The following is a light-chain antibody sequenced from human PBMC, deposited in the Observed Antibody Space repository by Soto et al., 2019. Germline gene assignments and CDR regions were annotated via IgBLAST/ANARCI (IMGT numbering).Light chain of an antibody. Sequence: EILFTQSPGTLSLSPGARATLSWRASQSVSSSNLAWYQQKPGQAPRLLIYGASTRDTGIPARFSGSGSGTEFTLTLSRLQSEDFEVYYCQQYNKWPWTFGQGTKVDIK. CDR2: GAS. V-gene: IGKV3-15*01. CDR3: QQYNKWPWT. J-gene: IGKJ1*01. CDR1: QSVSSSN.